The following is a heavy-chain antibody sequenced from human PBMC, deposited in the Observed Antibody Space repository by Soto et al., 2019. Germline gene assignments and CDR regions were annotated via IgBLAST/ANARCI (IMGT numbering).Heavy chain of an antibody. CDR3: ARIIIAAAGKVWFDP. CDR2: TFSNDEK. Sequence: SGPTLVHPTETLTLTCTVSGFSLSNARMGVSWIRQPPGKALEWLAHTFSNDEKSYSTSLKSRLTISKDTSKSQVVLTMTNMDPVDTATYYCARIIIAAAGKVWFDPWGQGTLVTVSS. J-gene: IGHJ5*02. V-gene: IGHV2-26*01. CDR1: GFSLSNARMG. D-gene: IGHD6-13*01.